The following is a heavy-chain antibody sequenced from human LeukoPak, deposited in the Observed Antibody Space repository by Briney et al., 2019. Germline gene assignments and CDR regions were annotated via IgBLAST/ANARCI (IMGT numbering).Heavy chain of an antibody. V-gene: IGHV1-18*01. CDR1: GYSFINYG. Sequence: ASVKVSCKASGYSFINYGITWVRQAPGQGLEWMGRSSPYNRKTNYAQKFQGRVTMTTDTSTNTAYMELRSLRSDDTAVYYCARGGIDIVTVPVSNWFDPRGQGTLVTVSS. CDR3: ARGGIDIVTVPVSNWFDP. CDR2: SSPYNRKT. J-gene: IGHJ5*02. D-gene: IGHD2-15*01.